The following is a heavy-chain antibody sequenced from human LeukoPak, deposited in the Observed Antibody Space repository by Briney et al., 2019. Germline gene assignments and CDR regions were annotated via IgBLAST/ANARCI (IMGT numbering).Heavy chain of an antibody. D-gene: IGHD6-13*01. CDR3: ARDLGYSSPPDWYFDL. CDR2: ISSSSSYI. Sequence: GGSLRLSCAASGFTFSSYSMNWVRQAPGKGLEWVSSISSSSSYIYYADSVKGRFTISRDNAKNSLYLQMNSLRAEDTAVYYCARDLGYSSPPDWYFDLWGRGTLVTVSS. V-gene: IGHV3-21*01. CDR1: GFTFSSYS. J-gene: IGHJ2*01.